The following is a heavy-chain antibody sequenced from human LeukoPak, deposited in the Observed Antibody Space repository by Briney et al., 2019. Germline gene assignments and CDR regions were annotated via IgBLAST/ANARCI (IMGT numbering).Heavy chain of an antibody. V-gene: IGHV4-31*03. J-gene: IGHJ5*02. D-gene: IGHD4-17*01. CDR2: IYYSGST. CDR3: ARSTVTTTSYNWFDP. Sequence: ASETLSLTCTVSGGSISSGGYYWSWIRQHPGKGLEWIGYIYYSGSTYYNPSLKSRVTISVDTSKNQFSLKLSSVTAADTAVYYCARSTVTTTSYNWFDPWGQGTLVTVSS. CDR1: GGSISSGGYY.